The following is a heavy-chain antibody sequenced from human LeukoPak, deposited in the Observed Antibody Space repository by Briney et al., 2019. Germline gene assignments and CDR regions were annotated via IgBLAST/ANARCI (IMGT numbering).Heavy chain of an antibody. J-gene: IGHJ6*04. CDR2: INSDGSST. CDR1: GSTFSSYW. CDR3: ARENYGYFDWLSYYYYGMDV. V-gene: IGHV3-74*01. D-gene: IGHD3-9*01. Sequence: GGSLRLSCAASGSTFSSYWMHWVRQAPGKGLVWVSRINSDGSSTSYADSVKGRFTISRDNAKNTLYLQMNSLRAEDTAVYYCARENYGYFDWLSYYYYGMDVWGKGTTVTVSS.